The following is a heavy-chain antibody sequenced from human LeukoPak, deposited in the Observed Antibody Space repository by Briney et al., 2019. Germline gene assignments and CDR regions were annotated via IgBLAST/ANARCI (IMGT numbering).Heavy chain of an antibody. D-gene: IGHD5-18*01. CDR2: ISPNSGDT. Sequence: ASVTVSFTASGYTFTGYYVHWVRQAPGQGLEWMGRISPNSGDTNYAQKFQGRVTMTRDTSTSTAYMELSRLSSDDTAVYYCARPTSYGYYFNYWGQGTLVTVSS. V-gene: IGHV1-2*06. CDR1: GYTFTGYY. CDR3: ARPTSYGYYFNY. J-gene: IGHJ4*02.